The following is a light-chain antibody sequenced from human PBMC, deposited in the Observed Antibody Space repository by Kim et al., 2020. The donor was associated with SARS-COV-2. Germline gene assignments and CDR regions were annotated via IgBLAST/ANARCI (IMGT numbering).Light chain of an antibody. V-gene: IGKV1-12*01. J-gene: IGKJ4*01. Sequence: DIQMTQSPSTLSASVGDRVTITCRASQDISRYLNWYQQKPGKAPKLLIFPASSLESGVPSRFSGSGSGTDFTLTISSLQPEDFATYFCQQANNFPLTFGGGTKLEI. CDR2: PAS. CDR1: QDISRY. CDR3: QQANNFPLT.